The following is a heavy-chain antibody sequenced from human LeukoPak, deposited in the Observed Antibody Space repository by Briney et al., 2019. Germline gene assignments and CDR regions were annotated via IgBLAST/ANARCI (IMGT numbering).Heavy chain of an antibody. CDR2: MYYSGNT. Sequence: PSETLSLTCTVSVDSISGYYWSWXRQPPGKGLEWIGYMYYSGNTNYNPSLKSRLTTSLDTSKNQFSLKLSSVTAADTAVYYCARGKYYFDYWGQGTLVTVSS. J-gene: IGHJ4*02. CDR3: ARGKYYFDY. CDR1: VDSISGYY. V-gene: IGHV4-59*01.